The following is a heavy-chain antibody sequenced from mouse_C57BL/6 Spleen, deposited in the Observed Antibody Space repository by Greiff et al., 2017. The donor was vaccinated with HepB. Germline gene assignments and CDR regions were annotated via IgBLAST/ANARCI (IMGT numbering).Heavy chain of an antibody. Sequence: QVQLQQPGAELVRPGTSVKLSCKASGYTFTSYWMHWVKQRPGQGLEWIGVIDPSDSYTNYNQKFKGKATLTVDTSSSTAYMQLSSLTSEDSAVYYCARGEAAQAQGYWGQGTTLTVSS. J-gene: IGHJ2*01. D-gene: IGHD3-2*02. CDR3: ARGEAAQAQGY. CDR2: IDPSDSYT. CDR1: GYTFTSYW. V-gene: IGHV1-59*01.